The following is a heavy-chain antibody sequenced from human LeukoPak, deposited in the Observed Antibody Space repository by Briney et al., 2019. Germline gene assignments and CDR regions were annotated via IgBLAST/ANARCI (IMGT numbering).Heavy chain of an antibody. Sequence: GGSLRLSCAASGFTFDDYAMHWVRQAPGKGLEWVSGISWNSGSIGYADSVKGRFTISRDNAKNSLYLQMNSLRAEDTALYYCARERGVRFDPWGQGTLVTVSS. V-gene: IGHV3-9*01. CDR3: ARERGVRFDP. D-gene: IGHD1-1*01. J-gene: IGHJ5*02. CDR2: ISWNSGSI. CDR1: GFTFDDYA.